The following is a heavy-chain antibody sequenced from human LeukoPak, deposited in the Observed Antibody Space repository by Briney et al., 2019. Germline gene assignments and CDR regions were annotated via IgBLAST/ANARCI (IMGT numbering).Heavy chain of an antibody. D-gene: IGHD4-11*01. CDR2: IYYSGST. Sequence: SETLSLTCTVSRGSISSSRYYWGWIRQPPGKGLEWIGSIYYSGSTYYNPSLKTRVTISVDTYKNQISLKLSSVTAADTAVYFCARDKSDDSNYVEYWGQGTLVTVSS. CDR3: ARDKSDDSNYVEY. CDR1: RGSISSSRYY. V-gene: IGHV4-39*07. J-gene: IGHJ4*02.